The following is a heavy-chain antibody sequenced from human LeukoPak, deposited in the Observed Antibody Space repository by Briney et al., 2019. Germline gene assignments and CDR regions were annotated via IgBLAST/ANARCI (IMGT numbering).Heavy chain of an antibody. Sequence: DSVKGRFTISRDNAKNSLYLQMNSLRAEDTAVYYCATGTQWLQLGTFLRGHFDYWGQGTLVTVSS. CDR3: ATGTQWLQLGTFLRGHFDY. J-gene: IGHJ4*02. V-gene: IGHV3-11*06. D-gene: IGHD5-24*01.